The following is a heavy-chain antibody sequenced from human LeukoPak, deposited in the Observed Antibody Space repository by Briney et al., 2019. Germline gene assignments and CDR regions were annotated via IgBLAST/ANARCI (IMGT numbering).Heavy chain of an antibody. CDR2: ISGSGGST. CDR3: AKEDVLLWFGELPSYFDY. V-gene: IGHV3-23*01. D-gene: IGHD3-10*01. Sequence: GGSLRLSCAASGFTFSSYGMSWVRQAPGKGLEWVSAISGSGGSTYYADSVKGRFTISRDNSKNTLYLQMNSLRAEDTAVYYCAKEDVLLWFGELPSYFDYWGQGTLVTVSS. J-gene: IGHJ4*02. CDR1: GFTFSSYG.